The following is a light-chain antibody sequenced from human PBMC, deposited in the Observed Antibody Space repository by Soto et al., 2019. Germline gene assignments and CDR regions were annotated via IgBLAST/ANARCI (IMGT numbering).Light chain of an antibody. CDR2: GTS. V-gene: IGKV3-20*01. CDR3: QIYGSSSLT. Sequence: EIVLTQSPGTLSLSPGERATLSCRASQSLSTSYLAWYQQKPGQAPRLLTYGTSSRASGIPDRFSGSGSGTDLTLTISRLEPEDFAVYYCQIYGSSSLTFGGGTKVDIK. CDR1: QSLSTSY. J-gene: IGKJ4*01.